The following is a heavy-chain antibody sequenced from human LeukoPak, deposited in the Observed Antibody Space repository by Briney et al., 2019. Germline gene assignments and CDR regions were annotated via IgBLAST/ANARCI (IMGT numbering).Heavy chain of an antibody. V-gene: IGHV7-4-1*02. CDR2: INTNTGNP. D-gene: IGHD1-7*01. Sequence: ASVKVSCKASGYIFDIYALIWVRQAPGQGLELMGWINTNTGNPTYAQGFTGRFVFSLDTSVSTAYLQISSLKAEDTAVYYCARDYTLTLGTTTYFQRGGQGTLVTVSS. CDR1: GYIFDIYA. J-gene: IGHJ1*01. CDR3: ARDYTLTLGTTTYFQR.